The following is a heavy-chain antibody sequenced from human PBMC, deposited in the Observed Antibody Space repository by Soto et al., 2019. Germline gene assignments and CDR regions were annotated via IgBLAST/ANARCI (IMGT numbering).Heavy chain of an antibody. J-gene: IGHJ5*02. Sequence: QITLKESGPTLVKPTQTLTLTCSFSGFSLSTSGVGVGWIRQPPGKALEWLAVIYWDDDKRYSPSLNSRLTITKDTSKTQVVLTMTNMDPVDTATYFCAHRRPWSSNWNSGWFAPWGQGTLVTVSS. CDR2: IYWDDDK. D-gene: IGHD3-10*01. CDR1: GFSLSTSGVG. V-gene: IGHV2-5*02. CDR3: AHRRPWSSNWNSGWFAP.